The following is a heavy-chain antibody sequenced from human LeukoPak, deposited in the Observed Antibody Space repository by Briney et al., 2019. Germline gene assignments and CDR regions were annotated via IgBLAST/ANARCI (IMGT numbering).Heavy chain of an antibody. CDR1: GGSISSGGYY. V-gene: IGHV4-31*03. CDR3: ARGVVPRYVNIDY. Sequence: SETLSLTCTVSGGSISSGGYYWSWIRQHPGKGLEWIGYIYYSGSTYYNPSLKSRVTISVDTSKNQFSLKLSSVTAAGTAVYYCARGVVPRYVNIDYWGQGTLVTVSS. CDR2: IYYSGST. J-gene: IGHJ4*02. D-gene: IGHD2-2*01.